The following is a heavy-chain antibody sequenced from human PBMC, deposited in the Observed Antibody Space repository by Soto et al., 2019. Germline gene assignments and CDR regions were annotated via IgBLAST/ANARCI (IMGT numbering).Heavy chain of an antibody. CDR1: GFTFRDYS. CDR2: ISSKSTFI. CDR3: ARLGISALDS. D-gene: IGHD2-15*01. J-gene: IGHJ5*01. Sequence: PGGSLRLSCAASGFTFRDYSLNWVRQAPGKGLEWVSSISSKSTFIHYADSVKGRFTISRDNAENSLYLQMDSLRDDDTAVYFCARLGISALDSWGQGALVTVSS. V-gene: IGHV3-21*01.